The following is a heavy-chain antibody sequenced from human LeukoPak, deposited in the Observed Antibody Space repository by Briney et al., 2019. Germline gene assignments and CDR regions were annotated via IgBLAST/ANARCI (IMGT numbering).Heavy chain of an antibody. CDR2: ITSSSSYI. V-gene: IGHV3-21*01. D-gene: IGHD3-22*01. J-gene: IGHJ4*02. Sequence: GGSLRLSCAASGFTFSSYTMNWVRQAPGKGPEWVSSITSSSSYIYYADSVKGRFTISRDNARNSLYLQMNSLRAEDTAVYYCARDYDDSSGYYFVFFDYWGQGTLVTVSS. CDR1: GFTFSSYT. CDR3: ARDYDDSSGYYFVFFDY.